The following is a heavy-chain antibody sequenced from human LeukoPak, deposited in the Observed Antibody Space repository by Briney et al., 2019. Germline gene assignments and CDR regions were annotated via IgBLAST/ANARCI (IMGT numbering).Heavy chain of an antibody. CDR3: TTDISAVLY. J-gene: IGHJ4*01. Sequence: PGGSLRLSCAASGFTFSSYAMSWVRQAPGKGLEWVSAISGSGGSTYYADSVKGRFTISRDDSENTLYLQMSSLKTEDTAVYYCTTDISAVLYWGQGTLVTVSS. V-gene: IGHV3-23*01. D-gene: IGHD1-14*01. CDR1: GFTFSSYA. CDR2: ISGSGGST.